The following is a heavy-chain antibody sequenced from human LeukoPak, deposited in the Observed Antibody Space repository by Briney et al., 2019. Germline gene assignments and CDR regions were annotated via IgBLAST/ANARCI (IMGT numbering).Heavy chain of an antibody. V-gene: IGHV3-74*01. CDR3: ARPYGSGSSYYFDY. CDR2: INSDGSST. D-gene: IGHD3-10*01. Sequence: GGSLRLSCAASGFTLSSYWMHWVRQAPGKGLVWVSRINSDGSSTSYADSVKGRFTISRDNAKNTLYLQMNSLRAEDTAVYYCARPYGSGSSYYFDYWGQGTLVTVSS. J-gene: IGHJ4*02. CDR1: GFTLSSYW.